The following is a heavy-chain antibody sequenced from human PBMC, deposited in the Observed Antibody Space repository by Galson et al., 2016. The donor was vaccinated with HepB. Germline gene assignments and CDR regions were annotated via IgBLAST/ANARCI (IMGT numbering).Heavy chain of an antibody. J-gene: IGHJ4*02. CDR1: GDSVSRNTAA. CDR2: TYFRSKWYS. CDR3: VEGFSLRN. V-gene: IGHV6-1*01. Sequence: CAISGDSVSRNTAAWNWIRQSPSRGLEWLGRTYFRSKWYSDYGVAVSGRITISPDTAKNQFSLHLTSVTPDDTGIYYCVEGFSLRNWGQGTLVTVSS.